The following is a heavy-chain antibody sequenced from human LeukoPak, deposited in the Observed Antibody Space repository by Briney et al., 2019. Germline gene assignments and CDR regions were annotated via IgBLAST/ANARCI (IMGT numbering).Heavy chain of an antibody. CDR2: INHSGST. CDR3: ARAGSVLMVYAIDY. V-gene: IGHV4-34*01. D-gene: IGHD2-8*01. CDR1: GGSFSGYY. Sequence: SETLSLTCAGYGGSFSGYYWSWIRQPPGKGLEWIGEINHSGSTNYNPSLKSRVTISVDTSKIQFSLKLSSVTAADTAVYYCARAGSVLMVYAIDYWGQGTLVTVSS. J-gene: IGHJ4*02.